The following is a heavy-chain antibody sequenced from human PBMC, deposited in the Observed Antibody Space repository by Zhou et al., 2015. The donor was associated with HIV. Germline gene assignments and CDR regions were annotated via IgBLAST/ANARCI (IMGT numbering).Heavy chain of an antibody. CDR1: GGTFSSYA. Sequence: QVQLVQSGAEVKKPGSSVKVSCKASGGTFSSYAISWVRQAPGQGLEWMGGIIPIFGTANYAQKFQGRVTITADESTSTAYMELSSLRSEDTAVYYCARDGGYCSGGSCYRYYYGMDVWGQGTTVTVSS. CDR2: IIPIFGTA. CDR3: ARDGGYCSGGSCYRYYYGMDV. V-gene: IGHV1-69*12. J-gene: IGHJ6*02. D-gene: IGHD2-15*01.